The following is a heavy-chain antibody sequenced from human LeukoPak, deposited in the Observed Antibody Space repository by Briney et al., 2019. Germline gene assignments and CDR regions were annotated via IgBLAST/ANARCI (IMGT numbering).Heavy chain of an antibody. CDR1: GGSLSSGDYY. V-gene: IGHV4-61*08. D-gene: IGHD6-19*01. J-gene: IGHJ4*02. Sequence: SETLSLTCTVSGGSLSSGDYYWSWIRQPPGKGLEWIGYIYYSGSTNYNPSLKSRVTISVDTSKNQFSLKLSSVTAADTAVYYCARDRPSSGQDYWGQGTLVTVSS. CDR2: IYYSGST. CDR3: ARDRPSSGQDY.